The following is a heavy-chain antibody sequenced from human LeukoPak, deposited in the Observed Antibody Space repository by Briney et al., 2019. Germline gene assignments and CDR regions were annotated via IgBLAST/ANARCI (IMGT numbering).Heavy chain of an antibody. CDR3: AREWTYSSGWSASAY. V-gene: IGHV3-30-3*01. CDR2: ISYDGGSR. D-gene: IGHD6-19*01. J-gene: IGHJ4*02. CDR1: AFTFSDYA. Sequence: AGSLRLSCAASAFTFSDYAMHWVRQAPGKGLEWVALISYDGGSRYYAESVTGRFTISRDNSKNTLYLQMNSLRVEDTALYYCAREWTYSSGWSASAYWGQGTLVTVSS.